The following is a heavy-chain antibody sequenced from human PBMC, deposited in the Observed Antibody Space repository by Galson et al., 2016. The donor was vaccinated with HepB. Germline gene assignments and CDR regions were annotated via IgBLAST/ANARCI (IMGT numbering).Heavy chain of an antibody. J-gene: IGHJ4*02. CDR1: GSSLNTSGVG. Sequence: PALVKPTQTLTLTCTFSGSSLNTSGVGVAWIRQPPGKALEWLALIYGDDDKRYRPSLKSRLTITKDTSKNQVVLTMTYMDPVDTATYYCAHRLLGLLDYWGQGTLVIVSS. D-gene: IGHD1-7*01. CDR3: AHRLLGLLDY. V-gene: IGHV2-5*02. CDR2: IYGDDDK.